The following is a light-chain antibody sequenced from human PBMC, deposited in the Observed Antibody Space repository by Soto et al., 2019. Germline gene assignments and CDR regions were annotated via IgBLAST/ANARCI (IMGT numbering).Light chain of an antibody. CDR2: DAS. CDR3: QQRSNWPPTT. Sequence: EIVLTQSPATLSLSPGERATLSCRASQSVSNYLAWYQQKPGQARRLLIYDASNRAAGIPARFSGSGSGTDFTLTISSLEPEDFAVYYCQQRSNWPPTTYGQGTKLEIK. CDR1: QSVSNY. V-gene: IGKV3-11*01. J-gene: IGKJ2*01.